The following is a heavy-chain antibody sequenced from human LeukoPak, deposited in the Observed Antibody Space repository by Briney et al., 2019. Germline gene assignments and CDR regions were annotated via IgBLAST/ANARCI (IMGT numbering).Heavy chain of an antibody. CDR3: ARAMAVIYSYGKQDY. CDR2: IAGSGGGT. V-gene: IGHV3-23*01. CDR1: GFTFSTYA. J-gene: IGHJ4*02. Sequence: GGSLRLSCAASGFTFSTYAMNWFRQAPGKGLEWVSSIAGSGGGTYYADSVKGRFTISRDNSKSTLDLQMNSLRAEDTAAYFCARAMAVIYSYGKQDYWGQGTLVTVSS. D-gene: IGHD5-18*01.